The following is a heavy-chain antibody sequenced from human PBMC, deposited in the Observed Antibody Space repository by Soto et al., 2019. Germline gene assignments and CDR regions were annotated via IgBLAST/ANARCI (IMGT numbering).Heavy chain of an antibody. D-gene: IGHD2-2*01. J-gene: IGHJ5*02. Sequence: QVQLVQSGAEVKKPGSSVKVSCKASGGTFSSYAISWVRQAPGQGLEWMGGIIPIFGTANYAQKFQGRVTITAEESTSTAYMERSSLRSEDTAVYYCANIRGVVPAAMGRFDPWGQGTLVTVSS. CDR2: IIPIFGTA. CDR1: GGTFSSYA. V-gene: IGHV1-69*01. CDR3: ANIRGVVPAAMGRFDP.